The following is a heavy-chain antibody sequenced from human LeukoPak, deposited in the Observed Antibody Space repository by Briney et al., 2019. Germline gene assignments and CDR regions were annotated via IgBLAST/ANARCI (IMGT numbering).Heavy chain of an antibody. CDR2: IKQDGSEK. V-gene: IGHV3-7*01. CDR1: GFTFTTYW. D-gene: IGHD3-16*01. Sequence: GGSLRLSCAASGFTFTTYWMSWVRQAPGKGLEWVANIKQDGSEKYYVDSVKGRFTISRDNAKNTLYLQMNSLRAEDTAVYYCARVRWGGLYYFDYWGQGTLVTVSS. CDR3: ARVRWGGLYYFDY. J-gene: IGHJ4*02.